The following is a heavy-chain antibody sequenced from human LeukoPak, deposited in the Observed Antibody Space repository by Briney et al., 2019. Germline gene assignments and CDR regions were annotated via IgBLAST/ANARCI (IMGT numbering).Heavy chain of an antibody. D-gene: IGHD6-13*01. J-gene: IGHJ4*02. Sequence: GGSLRLSCAASGFTFNNYNMNWVRQAPGKALEWVSSITSSGTYIFYADSVKGRFTISRDNAKNSLYLQINSLGPEDTAVYYCARREGGIAAASDYWGQGTLVTVSS. CDR1: GFTFNNYN. CDR3: ARREGGIAAASDY. V-gene: IGHV3-21*01. CDR2: ITSSGTYI.